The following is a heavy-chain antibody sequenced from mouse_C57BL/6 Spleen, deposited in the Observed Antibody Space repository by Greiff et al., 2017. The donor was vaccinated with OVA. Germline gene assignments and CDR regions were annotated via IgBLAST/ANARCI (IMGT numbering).Heavy chain of an antibody. J-gene: IGHJ2*01. D-gene: IGHD3-3*01. CDR3: AMLGGSHLYDFDY. CDR2: IWGDGSP. CDR1: GFSLTSYG. V-gene: IGHV2-3*01. Sequence: QVQLQQSGPGLVAPSQSLSITCTVSGFSLTSYGVSWVRQPPGKGLAWLGVIWGDGSPTYHSAIISRLSIRTDNSKSQVFLKLNSLQTDDTATYYCAMLGGSHLYDFDYWGQGTTLTVSS.